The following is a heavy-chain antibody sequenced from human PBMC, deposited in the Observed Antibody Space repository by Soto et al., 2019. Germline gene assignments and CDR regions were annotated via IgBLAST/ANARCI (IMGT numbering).Heavy chain of an antibody. Sequence: GGSLRLSCAVSGFTFSAYWMSWVRQAPGKGLEWVANIKQDGNEKYYVDSVKGRFTISRDNAKNSLYLQMNSLRAEDTAVYYCSQDSYYYDSSFSYTFNYWGQGTLVTVSS. D-gene: IGHD3-22*01. CDR3: SQDSYYYDSSFSYTFNY. CDR2: IKQDGNEK. J-gene: IGHJ4*02. CDR1: GFTFSAYW. V-gene: IGHV3-7*01.